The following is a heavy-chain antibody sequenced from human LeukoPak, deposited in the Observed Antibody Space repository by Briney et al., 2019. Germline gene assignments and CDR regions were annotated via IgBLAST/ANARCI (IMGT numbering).Heavy chain of an antibody. D-gene: IGHD6-13*01. CDR1: GGSISSYY. Sequence: SETLSLICTVSGGSISSYYWSWIRQPPGKGLEWIGEINHSGSTNYNPSLKSRVTISVDTSKNQFSLKLSSVTAADTAVYYCAADSSSWYGLGYWGQGTLVTVSS. J-gene: IGHJ4*02. V-gene: IGHV4-34*01. CDR2: INHSGST. CDR3: AADSSSWYGLGY.